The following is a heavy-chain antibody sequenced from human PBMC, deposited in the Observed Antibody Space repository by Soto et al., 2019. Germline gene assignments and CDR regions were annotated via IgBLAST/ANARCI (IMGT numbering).Heavy chain of an antibody. Sequence: GGSLRLSCAASGFTFSSYGMHWVRQAPGKGLEWVAVISYDGSNKYYADSVKGRFTISRDNSKNTLYLQMNSLRAEDTAVYYCAKDLRYYDSSGHPLDPYYYYGMDVWGQGTTVTVSS. CDR1: GFTFSSYG. D-gene: IGHD3-22*01. CDR3: AKDLRYYDSSGHPLDPYYYYGMDV. V-gene: IGHV3-30*18. CDR2: ISYDGSNK. J-gene: IGHJ6*02.